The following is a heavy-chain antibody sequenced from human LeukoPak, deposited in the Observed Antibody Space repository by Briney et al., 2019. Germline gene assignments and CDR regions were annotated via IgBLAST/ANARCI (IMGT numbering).Heavy chain of an antibody. CDR2: INPNSGGT. CDR3: AREPMVRGVIRALYGMDV. D-gene: IGHD3-10*01. Sequence: ASVTVSCKASGYTFTGYYMHWVRQAPGQGLEWMGWINPNSGGTNYAQKFQGRVTMTRDTSISTAYMELSRLRSDDTAVYYCAREPMVRGVIRALYGMDVWGQGTTVTVSS. J-gene: IGHJ6*02. V-gene: IGHV1-2*02. CDR1: GYTFTGYY.